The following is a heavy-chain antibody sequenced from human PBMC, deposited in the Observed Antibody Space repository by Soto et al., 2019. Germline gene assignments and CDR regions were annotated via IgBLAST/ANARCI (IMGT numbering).Heavy chain of an antibody. D-gene: IGHD6-19*01. CDR1: GFTFSSYG. CDR2: ISYDGSNK. V-gene: IGHV3-30*18. Sequence: QVQLVESGGGVVQPGRSLRLSCAASGFTFSSYGMHWVRQAPGKGLEWVAVISYDGSNKYYADSVKGRFTISRDNSKNPLYLQMNSLRAEDTAVYYCAKDNSGGPRWYSSGWLGDYYYGMDVWGQGTTVTVSS. CDR3: AKDNSGGPRWYSSGWLGDYYYGMDV. J-gene: IGHJ6*02.